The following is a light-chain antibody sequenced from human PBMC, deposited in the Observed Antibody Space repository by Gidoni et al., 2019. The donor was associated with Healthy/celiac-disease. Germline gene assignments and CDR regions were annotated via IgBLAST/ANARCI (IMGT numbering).Light chain of an antibody. CDR1: QSVLYSSNNKNY. V-gene: IGKV4-1*01. Sequence: DIVMTQSPDSLAVSLGERATINCKSSQSVLYSSNNKNYLAWYQKKPGQPPKLLIYWASTRESGFPDRFSGSGSGTDFTLTISSLQAEDVAVYYCQQYYSTPLTFGGXTKVEIK. J-gene: IGKJ4*01. CDR3: QQYYSTPLT. CDR2: WAS.